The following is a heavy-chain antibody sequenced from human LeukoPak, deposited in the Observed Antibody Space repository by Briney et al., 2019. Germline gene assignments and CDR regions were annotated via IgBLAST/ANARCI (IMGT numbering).Heavy chain of an antibody. D-gene: IGHD2-15*01. J-gene: IGHJ4*02. CDR2: IKSKTDGGTT. CDR1: GFTFSNAW. V-gene: IGHV3-15*01. CDR3: TTISEIVVVL. Sequence: GGSLRLSCAASGFTFSNAWMSWVRQAPGKGLEWVGCIKSKTDGGTTDYAAPVKGRFTISRDDSKNTLYLQMNSLKTEDTAVYYCTTISEIVVVLWGQGTLVTVSS.